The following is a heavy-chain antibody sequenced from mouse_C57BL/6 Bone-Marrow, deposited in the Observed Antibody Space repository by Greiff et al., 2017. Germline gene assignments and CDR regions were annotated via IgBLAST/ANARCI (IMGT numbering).Heavy chain of an antibody. J-gene: IGHJ1*03. V-gene: IGHV1-50*01. CDR2: IDPSDSYT. CDR1: GYTFTSYW. D-gene: IGHD1-1*01. Sequence: QVQLQQPGAELVKPGASVKLSCKASGYTFTSYWMQWVKQRPGQGLEWIGEIDPSDSYTNYNQKFKGKATLTVDTSSSTAYMQLSSLTSEDSAVYYCASGIYYSGYFDFWGTGTTVTVSS. CDR3: ASGIYYSGYFDF.